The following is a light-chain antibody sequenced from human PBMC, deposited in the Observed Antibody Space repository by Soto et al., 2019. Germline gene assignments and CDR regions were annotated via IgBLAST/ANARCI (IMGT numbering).Light chain of an antibody. CDR3: SSYAGSNNFV. Sequence: QSVLTQPPSASGSLGQSVTISCTGTSSDVGGYNYVSWYQQHPGKAPKLMIYEVSKRPSGVPDRFSGSKSGNTASLTVSGLQAEDEADYYCSSYAGSNNFVFGTGTKVTAL. V-gene: IGLV2-8*01. CDR2: EVS. CDR1: SSDVGGYNY. J-gene: IGLJ1*01.